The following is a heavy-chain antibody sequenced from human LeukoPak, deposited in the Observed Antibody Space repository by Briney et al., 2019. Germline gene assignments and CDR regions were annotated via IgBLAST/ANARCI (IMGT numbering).Heavy chain of an antibody. CDR1: GYTFTTYG. J-gene: IGHJ6*03. V-gene: IGHV1-18*01. D-gene: IGHD3-10*01. Sequence: GASVKVSCKASGYTFTTYGISWVRQAPGQGLEWMGWISGYNGNTNYAQKFQGGVTMTTDTSTTTAYMDVRSLRSDDTAVYYCARVLWFGDPGSASYYYYYMDVWGKGTTVTISS. CDR3: ARVLWFGDPGSASYYYYYMDV. CDR2: ISGYNGNT.